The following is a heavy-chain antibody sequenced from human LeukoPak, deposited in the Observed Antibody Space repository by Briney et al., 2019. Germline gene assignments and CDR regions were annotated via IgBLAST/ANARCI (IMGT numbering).Heavy chain of an antibody. CDR3: ARDLYSSSWGPIDY. D-gene: IGHD6-13*01. V-gene: IGHV3-30-3*01. CDR2: ISYDGSNK. Sequence: GGSLRLSCAASGFTFSSYAMHWVRQAPGKGLEWVAVISYDGSNKYYADSVKGRFTISRDNSKNTLYLQMNSLRAEDTAVYYCARDLYSSSWGPIDYWGQGTLVTVSS. CDR1: GFTFSSYA. J-gene: IGHJ4*02.